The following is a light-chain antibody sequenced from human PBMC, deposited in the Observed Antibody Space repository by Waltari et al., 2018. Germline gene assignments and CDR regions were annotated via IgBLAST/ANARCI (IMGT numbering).Light chain of an antibody. CDR3: AAWDDNLNGVV. Sequence: QSVLTQPPSASGTPGQRVTISCSGSSSNIGSNTVHWYQQHPGTAPKLLSYANIDRPSGVPDRFSGSKSGTSASLAISELQSEDEADYHCAAWDDNLNGVVFGGGTKLTVL. CDR2: ANI. J-gene: IGLJ2*01. CDR1: SSNIGSNT. V-gene: IGLV1-44*01.